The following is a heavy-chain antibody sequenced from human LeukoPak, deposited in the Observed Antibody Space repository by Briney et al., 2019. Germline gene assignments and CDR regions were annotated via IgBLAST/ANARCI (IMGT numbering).Heavy chain of an antibody. CDR2: IYYSGST. CDR1: GGSISSYY. D-gene: IGHD3-16*01. CDR3: ARRPPWDYYYLDV. Sequence: SETLSLTCTVSGGSISSYYWSWIRQPPGKGLEWIGYIYYSGSTNYNPSLKSRVTISVDTSKNQFSLKLSSVTAADTAVYYCARRPPWDYYYLDVWGKGITVTVSS. J-gene: IGHJ6*03. V-gene: IGHV4-59*08.